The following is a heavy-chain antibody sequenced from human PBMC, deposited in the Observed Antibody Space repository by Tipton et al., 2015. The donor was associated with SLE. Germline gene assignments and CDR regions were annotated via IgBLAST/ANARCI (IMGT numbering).Heavy chain of an antibody. Sequence: TLSLTCAVYGGSFSGYYWSWIRQPPGKGLEWIGEINHSGSTNYNPSLKSRVTISVDTSKNQFSLKLSSVTAADTAVYYCARGGYGGFDIWGQGTMVAVSS. V-gene: IGHV4-34*01. CDR2: INHSGST. CDR1: GGSFSGYY. CDR3: ARGGYGGFDI. J-gene: IGHJ3*02. D-gene: IGHD5-18*01.